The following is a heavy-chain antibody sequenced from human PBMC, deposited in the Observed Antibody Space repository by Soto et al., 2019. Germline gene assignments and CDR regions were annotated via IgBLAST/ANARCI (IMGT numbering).Heavy chain of an antibody. D-gene: IGHD6-13*01. CDR3: AKGGAAAGYYYYYGMDV. CDR2: ISGTGGTT. Sequence: GGSLRLSCAASGFTFSSYAMGWVRQAPGKGLEWVSAISGTGGTTCYADSVKGRFTISRDNSKNTLYLQMNSLGAEDTAVYYCAKGGAAAGYYYYYGMDVWGQGTTVTVSS. J-gene: IGHJ6*02. V-gene: IGHV3-23*01. CDR1: GFTFSSYA.